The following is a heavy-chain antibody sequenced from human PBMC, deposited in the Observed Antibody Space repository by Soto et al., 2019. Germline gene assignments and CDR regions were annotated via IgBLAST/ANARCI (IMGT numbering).Heavy chain of an antibody. D-gene: IGHD4-17*01. J-gene: IGHJ4*02. V-gene: IGHV4-59*08. CDR1: GGSISSYY. CDR2: IYYSGST. Sequence: QVQLQESGPGLVKPSETLSLTCTVSGGSISSYYWSWIRQPPGKGLEWIGYIYYSGSTNYNPSLKSRVTISVDPSKNQFSLKLSSVTAADTAVYYCARSSYDYGDYELHYFDYWGQGTLVTVSS. CDR3: ARSSYDYGDYELHYFDY.